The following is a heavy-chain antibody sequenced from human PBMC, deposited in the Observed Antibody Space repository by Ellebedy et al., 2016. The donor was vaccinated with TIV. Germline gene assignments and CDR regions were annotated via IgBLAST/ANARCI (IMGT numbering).Heavy chain of an antibody. CDR3: AREEGLTTVDY. CDR2: IYYSGNT. Sequence: SETLSLXXIVSGGSISSSSYYWGWIRQPPGKGLEWIGNIYYSGNTYYTPSLKSRVTIPVDTSKNQFSLKLSSVAVADTAVYYCAREEGLTTVDYWGQGTLVTVSS. V-gene: IGHV4-39*07. J-gene: IGHJ4*02. D-gene: IGHD4-17*01. CDR1: GGSISSSSYY.